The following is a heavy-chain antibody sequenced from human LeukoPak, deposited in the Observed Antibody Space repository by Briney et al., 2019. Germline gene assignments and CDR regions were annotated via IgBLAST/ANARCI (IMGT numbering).Heavy chain of an antibody. CDR2: ITADSGNT. Sequence: PGRSLRLSCAVSGFTFSTKSMNWVRQAPGKGLEWVSYITADSGNTYYADSVKGRFTISRDNAKNSLFLQMNSLRDEDTAVYYCASRDYFDYWGQGTLVTVSS. CDR1: GFTFSTKS. V-gene: IGHV3-48*02. J-gene: IGHJ4*02. CDR3: ASRDYFDY.